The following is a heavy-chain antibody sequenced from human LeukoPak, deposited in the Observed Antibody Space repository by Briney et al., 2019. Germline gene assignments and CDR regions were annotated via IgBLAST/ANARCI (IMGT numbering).Heavy chain of an antibody. CDR2: IYYSGST. CDR3: ARGTSYGYVYFDY. D-gene: IGHD5-18*01. V-gene: IGHV4-39*07. Sequence: GSLRLSCAASGFTFSSYSMNWVRQPPGKGLEWIGSIYYSGSTYYNPSLKSRVTISVDTSKNQFSLKLSSVTAADTAVYYCARGTSYGYVYFDYWGQGTLVTVSS. CDR1: GFTFSSYS. J-gene: IGHJ4*02.